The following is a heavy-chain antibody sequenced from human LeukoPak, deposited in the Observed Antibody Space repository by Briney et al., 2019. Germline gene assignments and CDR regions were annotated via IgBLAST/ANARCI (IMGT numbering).Heavy chain of an antibody. D-gene: IGHD3-22*01. CDR1: GGSISSSSYY. J-gene: IGHJ4*02. Sequence: SETLSLTGTFSGGSISSSSYYWGWLRQPPGKGLEWIGSIYYSGSTYYNPSLKSQVTISVDTSKNQFSLKLSSVTAADTAVYYCARHTRYDSSGYLPDYWGQGTLVTVSS. CDR3: ARHTRYDSSGYLPDY. V-gene: IGHV4-39*01. CDR2: IYYSGST.